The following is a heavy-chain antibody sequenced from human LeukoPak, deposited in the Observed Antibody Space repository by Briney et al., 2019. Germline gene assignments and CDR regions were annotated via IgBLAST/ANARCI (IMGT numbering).Heavy chain of an antibody. CDR3: AKRLAMTGTYHFDY. Sequence: GGSLRLSCAASGLSFSSYAMSWVRQAPGKGLEWASSISSSGDSTYYTNSVKGRFTISRDNSRNTLYLQMNSLRVEDTAVYYCAKRLAMTGTYHFDYWGQGTLVTVSS. CDR2: ISSSGDST. CDR1: GLSFSSYA. V-gene: IGHV3-23*01. J-gene: IGHJ4*02. D-gene: IGHD6-19*01.